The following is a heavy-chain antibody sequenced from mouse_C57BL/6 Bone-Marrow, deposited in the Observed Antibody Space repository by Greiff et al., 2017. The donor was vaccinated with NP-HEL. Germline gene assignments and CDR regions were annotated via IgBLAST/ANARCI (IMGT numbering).Heavy chain of an antibody. D-gene: IGHD2-5*01. J-gene: IGHJ3*01. CDR1: GYTFTDYY. V-gene: IGHV1-19*01. CDR3: ARVDSNTWFAY. CDR2: INPYNGGT. Sequence: FQLQQSGPVLVKPGASVKMSCKASGYTFTDYYMNWVKQSHGKSLEWIGVINPYNGGTSYNQKFKGKATLTVDKSSSTAYMELNSLTSEDSAVYYCARVDSNTWFAYWGQGTLVTVSA.